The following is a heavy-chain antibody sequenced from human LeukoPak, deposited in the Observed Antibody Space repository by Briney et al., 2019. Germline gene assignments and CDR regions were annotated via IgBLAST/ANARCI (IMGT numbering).Heavy chain of an antibody. V-gene: IGHV1-69*04. J-gene: IGHJ4*02. CDR1: GGTFSSYA. D-gene: IGHD6-19*01. CDR3: AREVNSSGYDY. CDR2: IIPILGIA. Sequence: VKVSCKAPGGTFSSYAISWVRQAPGQGLEWMGRIIPILGIANYAQKFQGRVTITADKSTSTAYMELSSLRSEDTAVYYCAREVNSSGYDYWGQGTLVTVSS.